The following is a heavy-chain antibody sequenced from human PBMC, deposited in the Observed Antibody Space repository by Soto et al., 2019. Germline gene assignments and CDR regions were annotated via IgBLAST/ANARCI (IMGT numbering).Heavy chain of an antibody. CDR3: ARVRIVATIWTRDYYYGMDV. J-gene: IGHJ6*02. CDR1: GFTFSSYA. CDR2: ISYDGSNK. Sequence: SCAASGFTFSSYAMHWVRQAPGKGLEWVAVISYDGSNKYYADSVKGRFTISRDNSKNTLYLQMNSLRAEDTAVYYCARVRIVATIWTRDYYYGMDVWGQGTTVTVSS. D-gene: IGHD5-12*01. V-gene: IGHV3-30-3*01.